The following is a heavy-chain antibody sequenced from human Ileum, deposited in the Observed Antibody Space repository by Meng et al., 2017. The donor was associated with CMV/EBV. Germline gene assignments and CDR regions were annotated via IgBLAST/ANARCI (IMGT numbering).Heavy chain of an antibody. CDR3: STAFYDFWGGYYYFDY. Sequence: GESLKISCAASGFTVSSNYMTWVRQAPGKGLEWVGRIKSKTDGGTTDYTAPVKGRFTISRDDSRNTLFLQMNSLKTEDTAVYYCSTAFYDFWGGYYYFDYWGQGTLVTVSS. CDR1: GFTVSSNY. D-gene: IGHD3-3*01. CDR2: IKSKTDGGTT. J-gene: IGHJ4*01. V-gene: IGHV3-15*01.